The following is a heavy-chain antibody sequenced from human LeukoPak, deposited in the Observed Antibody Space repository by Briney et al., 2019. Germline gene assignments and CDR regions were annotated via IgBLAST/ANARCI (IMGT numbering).Heavy chain of an antibody. J-gene: IGHJ4*02. CDR3: ARSDGSGSYYSDY. V-gene: IGHV4-34*01. Sequence: SETLSLTCAVYGGSFSGYYWSWIRQPPGKGLEWIGEINHSGSTNYNPSLKSRVTISVDTSKNQFSLKLSTVTAADTAVYYCARSDGSGSYYSDYWGQGTLVTVSS. D-gene: IGHD3-10*01. CDR1: GGSFSGYY. CDR2: INHSGST.